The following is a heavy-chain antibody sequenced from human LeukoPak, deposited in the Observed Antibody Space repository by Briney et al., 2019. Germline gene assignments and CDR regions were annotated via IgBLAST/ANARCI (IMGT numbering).Heavy chain of an antibody. J-gene: IGHJ4*02. CDR2: IKRKTDGGAI. V-gene: IGHV3-15*01. CDR1: GFTFSNVW. Sequence: GGSLRPSCAASGFTFSNVWLTWVRQAPGKGLEWVGRIKRKTDGGAIDYAEPVKGRFTISRDDSKNTLYLQMNSLKTEDTGVYYCTSTLGYWGQGTPITVSS. CDR3: TSTLGY.